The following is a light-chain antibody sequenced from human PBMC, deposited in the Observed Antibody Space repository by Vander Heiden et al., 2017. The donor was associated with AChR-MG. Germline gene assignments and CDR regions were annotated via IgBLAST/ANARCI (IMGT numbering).Light chain of an antibody. V-gene: IGLV3-9*01. J-gene: IGLJ2*01. CDR3: QVWDSSTVI. Sequence: SYELTQPLSVSVAPGQTARFTCGGNNIGSKNVHWYQQKPGQAPVLVIYRDNNRPSGIPERFSGSNSGNTATLTISRAQAGDEADYYCQVWDSSTVIFGGGTKLTVL. CDR1: NIGSKN. CDR2: RDN.